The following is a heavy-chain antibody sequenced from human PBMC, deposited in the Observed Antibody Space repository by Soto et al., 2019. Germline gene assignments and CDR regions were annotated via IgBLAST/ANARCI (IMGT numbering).Heavy chain of an antibody. D-gene: IGHD3-10*01. J-gene: IGHJ4*02. CDR1: GGSISSGGYS. V-gene: IGHV4-30-2*01. CDR2: IYQGDST. CDR3: ARGLRTDNFFDS. Sequence: SETLSLTCTVSGGSISSGGYSWSWIRQPPGKGLEWIGYIYQGDSTYYSPSFKSRVTISIDRSTDRVSLKLTSVTAADTAIYFCARGLRTDNFFDSWGQGILVTVSS.